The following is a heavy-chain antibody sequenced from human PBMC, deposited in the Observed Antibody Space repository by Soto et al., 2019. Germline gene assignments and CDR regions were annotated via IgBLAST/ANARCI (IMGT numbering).Heavy chain of an antibody. CDR3: XXXXTGXTXPXLDV. CDR1: GFTFSNYA. Sequence: EVQLLESGXGLVQPGGSLRLSCAAAGFTFSNYALTWVRQSPGKGLEWVSTFSGSGGSTYYADSVRGXXXXXXXXXXXXXXXXXXXXXXXXXXXXXXXXXXTGXTXPXLDVXGQGXXVSV. CDR2: FSGSGGST. J-gene: IGHJ6*02. V-gene: IGHV3-23*01.